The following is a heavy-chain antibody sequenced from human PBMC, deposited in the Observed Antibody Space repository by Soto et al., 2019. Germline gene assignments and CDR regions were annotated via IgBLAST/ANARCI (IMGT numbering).Heavy chain of an antibody. CDR2: IYYSGST. V-gene: IGHV4-59*01. D-gene: IGHD6-13*01. J-gene: IGHJ5*02. CDR3: ARLQQLATSWFDP. CDR1: GGSISSYY. Sequence: SETLSLTCTVSGGSISSYYWSWIRQPPGKGLEWIGYIYYSGSTNYNPSLKSRVTISVDTSKNQFSLKLSSVTAADTAVYYCARLQQLATSWFDPWGQGTLVTVSS.